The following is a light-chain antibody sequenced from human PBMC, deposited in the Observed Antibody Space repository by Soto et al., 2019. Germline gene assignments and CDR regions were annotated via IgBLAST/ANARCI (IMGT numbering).Light chain of an antibody. CDR1: QTISSW. CDR2: KAS. V-gene: IGKV1-5*03. CDR3: QHYNSYPRT. J-gene: IGKJ1*01. Sequence: DIMLNQSPATLSGSVGDRVTITCRASQTISSWLAWYQQKPGKAPRLLIYKASTLKSGVPSRFSGSGSGTEFTLTISSLQPDDFATYYCQHYNSYPRTFGQGTKVDIK.